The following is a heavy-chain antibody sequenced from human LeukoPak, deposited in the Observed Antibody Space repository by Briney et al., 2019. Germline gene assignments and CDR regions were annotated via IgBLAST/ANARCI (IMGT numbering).Heavy chain of an antibody. D-gene: IGHD2-15*01. V-gene: IGHV1-18*04. CDR2: ISAYSGNT. CDR1: GYTFSNFG. CDR3: ASCRGELDYYYMDV. J-gene: IGHJ6*03. Sequence: ASVKVSCKASGYTFSNFGITWVRQAPGQGLEWMGWISAYSGNTNYAQKLHGRVTMTTDTSTSTAYMELSSLRSEDTAVYYCASCRGELDYYYMDVWGKGTTATVSS.